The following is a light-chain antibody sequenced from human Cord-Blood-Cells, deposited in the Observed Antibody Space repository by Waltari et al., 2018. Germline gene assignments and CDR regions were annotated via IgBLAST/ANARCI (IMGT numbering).Light chain of an antibody. CDR1: QSVSSSY. CDR2: GAS. J-gene: IGKJ1*01. CDR3: QQYGSSPT. Sequence: EIVLTQSPGTLSLSPGERATLPFRASQSVSSSYLAWYQQKPGQAPRLLIHGASSRATGIPERFSGIGSGTDFTLTISRLEPEDFAVYYCQQYGSSPTFGQGTKVEIK. V-gene: IGKV3-20*01.